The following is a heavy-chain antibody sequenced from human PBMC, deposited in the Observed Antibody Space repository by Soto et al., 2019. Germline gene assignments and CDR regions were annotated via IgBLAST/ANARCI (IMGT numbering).Heavy chain of an antibody. J-gene: IGHJ5*02. CDR1: GGSISSGGYS. CDR3: ARDKHLDCSGGSCYGGGRFDP. CDR2: IYHSGST. V-gene: IGHV4-30-2*01. D-gene: IGHD2-15*01. Sequence: SETLSLTCAVSGGSISSGGYSWSWIRQPPGKGLEWIGYIYHSGSTYYNPSLKSRVTISVDRSKNQFSLKLSSVTAADTAVYYCARDKHLDCSGGSCYGGGRFDPWGQGTLVTSPQ.